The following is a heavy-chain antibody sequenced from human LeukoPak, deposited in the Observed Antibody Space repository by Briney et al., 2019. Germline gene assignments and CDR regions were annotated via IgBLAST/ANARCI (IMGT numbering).Heavy chain of an antibody. CDR3: ARELVWGYSDAFDI. D-gene: IGHD2-15*01. Sequence: PSETLSLTCTVSGYSISSGYYWGWIRPPPGKGLEWIGSIYHSGSTYYNPSLKSRVTISVDTSKNQFSLKLSSVTAADTAVYYCARELVWGYSDAFDIWGQGTMVTVSS. CDR2: IYHSGST. CDR1: GYSISSGYY. J-gene: IGHJ3*02. V-gene: IGHV4-38-2*02.